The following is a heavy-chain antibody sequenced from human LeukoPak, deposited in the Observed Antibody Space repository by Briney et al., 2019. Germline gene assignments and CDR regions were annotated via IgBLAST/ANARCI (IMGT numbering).Heavy chain of an antibody. CDR1: GYTFPYYW. Sequence: GESLKISCKGSGYTFPYYWIAWVRQMPGRGLEWMGIIYPDDSDTRYSPSFQGLVTISADKSITTAYLQWSSLKASDTAMYYCARLRSSSWYTVDYWGQGTLVTVSS. V-gene: IGHV5-51*01. D-gene: IGHD6-13*01. J-gene: IGHJ4*02. CDR3: ARLRSSSWYTVDY. CDR2: IYPDDSDT.